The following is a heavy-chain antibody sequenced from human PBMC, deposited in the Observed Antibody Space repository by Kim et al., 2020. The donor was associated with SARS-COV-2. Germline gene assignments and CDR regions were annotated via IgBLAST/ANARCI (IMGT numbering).Heavy chain of an antibody. Sequence: GGSLRLSCAASGFTFSSYAMHWVRQAPGKGLEWVAVISYDGSNKYYADSVKGRFTISRDNSKNTLYLQMNSLRAEDTAVYYCARDFSIELFYGSGSFLDYWGQGTLVTVSS. CDR3: ARDFSIELFYGSGSFLDY. J-gene: IGHJ4*02. V-gene: IGHV3-30*04. CDR1: GFTFSSYA. CDR2: ISYDGSNK. D-gene: IGHD3-10*01.